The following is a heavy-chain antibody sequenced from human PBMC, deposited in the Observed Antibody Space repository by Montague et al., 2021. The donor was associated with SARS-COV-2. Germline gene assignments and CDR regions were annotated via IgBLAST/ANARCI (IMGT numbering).Heavy chain of an antibody. V-gene: IGHV4-59*13. CDR3: ARDFDY. Sequence: SETLSLTCTVSGGSISSYYWSWIRQSPGKGLEWIAYMNYSGSTNYNPSLKSRVTLSVDTSKNQFSLKLSYVTAADTAVYYCARDFDYWGQGTLVTVSS. CDR1: GGSISSYY. CDR2: MNYSGST. J-gene: IGHJ4*02.